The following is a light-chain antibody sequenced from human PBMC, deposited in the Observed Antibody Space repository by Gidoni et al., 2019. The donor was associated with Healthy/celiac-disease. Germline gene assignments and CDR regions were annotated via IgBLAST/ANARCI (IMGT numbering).Light chain of an antibody. CDR3: QQSYSTPLT. J-gene: IGKJ4*01. V-gene: IGKV1-39*01. CDR1: QSISSY. Sequence: DIQITQSPSSLSASVGDRVTITCRASQSISSYLNLYQQKQGKAPKLLIYAASSLQSGVPSRFSGSGSGTYFTLTISSLQPEDFATYYCQQSYSTPLTFGGGTKVEIQ. CDR2: AAS.